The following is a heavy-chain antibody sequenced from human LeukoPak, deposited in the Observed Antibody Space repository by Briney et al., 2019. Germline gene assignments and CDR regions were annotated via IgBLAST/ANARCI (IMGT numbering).Heavy chain of an antibody. J-gene: IGHJ6*03. CDR1: GYTFTDYY. D-gene: IGHD3-22*01. CDR3: ARGRYYDTSGPSWRDYYYMAV. V-gene: IGHV1-2*02. CDR2: INPNSGDT. Sequence: ASVKVSCKASGYTFTDYYVHWVRQAPGQGLEWMGWINPNSGDTSYAQKFQGRVTMTSDTSTSTAYMELRRLTSDDTAVYYCARGRYYDTSGPSWRDYYYMAVWGRGTTVTVSS.